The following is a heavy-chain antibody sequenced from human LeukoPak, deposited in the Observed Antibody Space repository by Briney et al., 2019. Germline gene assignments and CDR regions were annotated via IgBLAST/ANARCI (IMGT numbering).Heavy chain of an antibody. D-gene: IGHD4-17*01. Sequence: GRSLRLSCAASGFTSSSYGMHWVRQAPGKGLEWVAVISYDGSNKYYADSVKGRFTISRDNSKNTLYLQMNSLRAEDTAVYYCAKDGGDYGNYYYYGMDVWGKGTTVTVSS. CDR3: AKDGGDYGNYYYYGMDV. CDR2: ISYDGSNK. CDR1: GFTSSSYG. J-gene: IGHJ6*04. V-gene: IGHV3-30*18.